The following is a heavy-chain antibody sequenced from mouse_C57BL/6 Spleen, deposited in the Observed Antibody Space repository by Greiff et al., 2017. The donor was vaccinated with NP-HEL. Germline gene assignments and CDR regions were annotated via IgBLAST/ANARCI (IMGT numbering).Heavy chain of an antibody. CDR3: AREYYRSPLESFDD. CDR1: GYSFTHYN. J-gene: IGHJ1*03. Sequence: EVQLQQPGPELVKPGASVKISCKASGYSFTHYNMNWVKQSNGQSLDWIGVINPNYGTTTYNQKFKGKATLTVDQSSSTAYMQLNSLTSEDSAVYSCAREYYRSPLESFDDWATGTPVTVSS. V-gene: IGHV1-39*01. CDR2: INPNYGTT. D-gene: IGHD1-1*01.